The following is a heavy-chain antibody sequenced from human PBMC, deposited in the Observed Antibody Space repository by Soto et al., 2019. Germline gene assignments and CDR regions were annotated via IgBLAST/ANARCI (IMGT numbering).Heavy chain of an antibody. Sequence: QVQLVPSGAEVKKPGSSVKVSCKASGGTFSSYAISWVRQAPGQGLEWMGGIIPIFGTANYAQKFQGRVTITADESTSTAYMELSSLRSEDTAVYYCASSATPIAARQRNWFDPWGQGTLVTVSS. V-gene: IGHV1-69*01. CDR3: ASSATPIAARQRNWFDP. CDR2: IIPIFGTA. D-gene: IGHD6-6*01. CDR1: GGTFSSYA. J-gene: IGHJ5*02.